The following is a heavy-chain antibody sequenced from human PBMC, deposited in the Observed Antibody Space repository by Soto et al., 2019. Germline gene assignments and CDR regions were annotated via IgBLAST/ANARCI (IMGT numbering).Heavy chain of an antibody. Sequence: QVQLQESGPGLVKPSQTLSLTCTVSGGSISSGGYYWSWIRQHPGKGLEWIGYIYYSGSTYYNPSPKLRVTIAVDTSKNLVSPKLSSVTAADTAVYSCASGSGGSYYDYWGQGTLVTVSS. J-gene: IGHJ4*02. D-gene: IGHD2-15*01. CDR3: ASGSGGSYYDY. CDR2: IYYSGST. CDR1: GGSISSGGYY. V-gene: IGHV4-31*03.